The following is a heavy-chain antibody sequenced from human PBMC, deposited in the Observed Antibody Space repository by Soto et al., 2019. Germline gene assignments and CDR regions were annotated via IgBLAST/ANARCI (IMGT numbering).Heavy chain of an antibody. CDR2: IHSGGST. CDR1: GFTFSSYS. J-gene: IGHJ4*02. CDR3: ARDRGGGGPNAH. Sequence: GGSLRLSCAASGFTFSSYSMNWVRQAPGKGLEWVSVIHSGGSTYYADSVKGRFTISRDNSKNTLYLQMNSLRAEDTAVYYCARDRGGGGPNAHWGQGTLVTVSS. V-gene: IGHV3-53*01. D-gene: IGHD3-16*01.